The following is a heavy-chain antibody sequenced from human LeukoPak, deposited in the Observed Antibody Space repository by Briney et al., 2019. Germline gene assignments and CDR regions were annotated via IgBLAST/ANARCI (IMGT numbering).Heavy chain of an antibody. Sequence: ASVKVSCKASGYTFTSYDINWVRQATGQGLEWMGWMNPNSGNTGYAQKFQGRVTMTRNTSISTAYMELSSLRSEDTAVCYCARDLGAFGGVIVDYWGQGTLVTVSS. CDR2: MNPNSGNT. D-gene: IGHD3-16*02. CDR1: GYTFTSYD. J-gene: IGHJ4*02. CDR3: ARDLGAFGGVIVDY. V-gene: IGHV1-8*01.